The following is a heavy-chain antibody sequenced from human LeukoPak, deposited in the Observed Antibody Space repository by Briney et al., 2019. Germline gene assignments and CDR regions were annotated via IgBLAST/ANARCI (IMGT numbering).Heavy chain of an antibody. CDR2: IYYSGST. D-gene: IGHD3-22*01. V-gene: IGHV4-59*01. Sequence: SETLSLTCTVSGGSISSYYWSWIRQPPGKGLEWIGYIYYSGSTNYNPSLKSQVTISVDTSKNQFSLKLSSVTAADTAVYYCARAPHYYDSSGFGIWFDPWGQGTLVTVSS. J-gene: IGHJ5*02. CDR1: GGSISSYY. CDR3: ARAPHYYDSSGFGIWFDP.